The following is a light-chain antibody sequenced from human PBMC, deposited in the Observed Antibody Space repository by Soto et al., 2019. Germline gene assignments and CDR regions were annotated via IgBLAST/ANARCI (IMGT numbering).Light chain of an antibody. J-gene: IGKJ1*01. CDR3: QQSYSMPPT. CDR2: AAS. CDR1: QSISNY. V-gene: IGKV1-39*01. Sequence: DIQMTQSPSSLSASVGDRITITCRASQSISNYLNWYQQKPGKAPKLLIYAASSLQSGVPSRFSGSGSGTDFTLTINSLQPEDFATYSCQQSYSMPPTFGQGTKV.